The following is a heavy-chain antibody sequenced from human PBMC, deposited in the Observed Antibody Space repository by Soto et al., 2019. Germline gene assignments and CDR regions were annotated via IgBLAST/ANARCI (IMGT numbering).Heavy chain of an antibody. Sequence: EVQLVESGEGVVLPGESLRLSCAASGFTFSGYSMNWVRQAPGKGLEWISYVTDSSKTTDYADSVKGRFTISRDNAKKSLYLQMNSLRPEDTAVYYCVRYYHASGSFRSFDYWGQGTRVTVSS. CDR2: VTDSSKTT. V-gene: IGHV3-48*01. J-gene: IGHJ4*02. CDR1: GFTFSGYS. CDR3: VRYYHASGSFRSFDY. D-gene: IGHD3-10*01.